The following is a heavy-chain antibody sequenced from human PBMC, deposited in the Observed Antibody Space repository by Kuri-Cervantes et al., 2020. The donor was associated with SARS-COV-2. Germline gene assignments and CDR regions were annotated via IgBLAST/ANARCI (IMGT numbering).Heavy chain of an antibody. CDR3: AKRGR. CDR2: ISGSGGST. D-gene: IGHD3-10*01. CDR1: GFTFSGHW. Sequence: GESLKISCAASGFTFSGHWIHWVRQAPGKGLEWVSAISGSGGSTYYADSVKGRFTISRDNSKNTLYLQMNSLRAEDTAVYYCAKRGRWGQGTLVTVSS. J-gene: IGHJ4*02. V-gene: IGHV3-23*01.